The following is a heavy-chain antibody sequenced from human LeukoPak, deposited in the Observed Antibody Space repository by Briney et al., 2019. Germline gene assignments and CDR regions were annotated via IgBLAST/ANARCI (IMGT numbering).Heavy chain of an antibody. CDR3: ARGFTYGSGRRGPNWFDP. D-gene: IGHD3-10*01. CDR2: IYYSGST. J-gene: IGHJ5*02. CDR1: GGSISSYY. V-gene: IGHV4-59*08. Sequence: PSETLSLTCTVSGGSISSYYWSWIRQPPGKGLEWIGYIYYSGSTNYNPSLKSRVTISVDTSKNQFSLKLSSVTAADTAVYYCARGFTYGSGRRGPNWFDPWGQGTLVTVSS.